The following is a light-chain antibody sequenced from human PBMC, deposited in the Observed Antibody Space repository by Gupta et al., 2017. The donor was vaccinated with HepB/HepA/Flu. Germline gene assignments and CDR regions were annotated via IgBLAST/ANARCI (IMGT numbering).Light chain of an antibody. Sequence: ETVMTQSPATLAVSPGETATLSCRASQTFGSDYLAWYQQKPGHSPRLLIYGISTRATGVPARFSGSGSGTEFTLTISSVQSEDFAVYYCQQDRSWPITFGQGTLMEIK. V-gene: IGKV3-15*01. CDR3: QQDRSWPIT. CDR2: GIS. CDR1: QTFGSD. J-gene: IGKJ5*01.